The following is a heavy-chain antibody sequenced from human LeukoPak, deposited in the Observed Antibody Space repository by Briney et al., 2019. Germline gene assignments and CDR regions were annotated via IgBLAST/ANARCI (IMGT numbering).Heavy chain of an antibody. V-gene: IGHV1-46*01. Sequence: ASVKVSCKASGYTFTSYYMHWVRQAPGQGLEWMGIINPSGGSTSYAQKFQGRVTMTRNTSISTAYMELSSLRSEDTAVYYCARGDQIRQCLDYWGQGTLVTVSS. CDR1: GYTFTSYY. CDR2: INPSGGST. D-gene: IGHD5/OR15-5a*01. CDR3: ARGDQIRQCLDY. J-gene: IGHJ4*02.